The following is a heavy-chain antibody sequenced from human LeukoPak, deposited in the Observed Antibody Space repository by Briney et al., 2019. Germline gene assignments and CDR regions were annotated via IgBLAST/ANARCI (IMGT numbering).Heavy chain of an antibody. J-gene: IGHJ4*02. Sequence: SETLSLTCTVSGGSISSYYWSWIRQPPGKGLEWIGYIYYSGSTNYNPSLKSRVTISVDRSKNQFSLKLSSVTAADTAVYYCARGYGDYGKASFDYWGQGTLVTVSS. CDR3: ARGYGDYGKASFDY. D-gene: IGHD4-17*01. CDR1: GGSISSYY. CDR2: IYYSGST. V-gene: IGHV4-59*12.